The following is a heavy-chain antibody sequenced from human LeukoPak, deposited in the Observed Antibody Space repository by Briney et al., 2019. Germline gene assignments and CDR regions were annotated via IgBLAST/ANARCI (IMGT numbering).Heavy chain of an antibody. J-gene: IGHJ6*02. V-gene: IGHV3-23*01. D-gene: IGHD3-22*01. CDR2: ISGSGGST. CDR3: AKDVYDSSGYFHERYYYYGMDV. Sequence: PGGSLRLSCAASGFTFSSYAMSWVRQAPGKGLEWVSAISGSGGSTYYADSVKGRFTISRDNSKNTLYLQMNSLRAEDTAVYYCAKDVYDSSGYFHERYYYYGMDVWGQGTTVTVSS. CDR1: GFTFSSYA.